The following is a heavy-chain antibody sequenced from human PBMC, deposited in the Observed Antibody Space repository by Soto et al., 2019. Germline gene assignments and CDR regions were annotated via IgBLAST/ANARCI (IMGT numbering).Heavy chain of an antibody. J-gene: IGHJ6*02. CDR2: IWYDRSNK. V-gene: IGHV3-33*01. CDR3: ARQSPMDYYYGMDV. Sequence: GGSLRLSCAASGFTFSSYGMHWVRQAPGKGLEWVAVIWYDRSNKYYADSVKGRFTISRDNSKNTLYLQMNSLRAEDTAVYYCARQSPMDYYYGMDVWGQGTTVTVSS. D-gene: IGHD3-10*01. CDR1: GFTFSSYG.